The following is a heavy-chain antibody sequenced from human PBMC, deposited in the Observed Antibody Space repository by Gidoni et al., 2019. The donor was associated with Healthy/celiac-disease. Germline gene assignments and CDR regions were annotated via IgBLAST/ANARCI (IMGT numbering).Heavy chain of an antibody. CDR1: GFSLRTSGMC. V-gene: IGHV2-70*01. D-gene: IGHD1-26*01. CDR3: ARGCGSRTSWFDP. Sequence: QVTLRESGPALVKPTQTLTLTCPFSGFSLRTSGMCVSWIRQPPGKALEWLALIDWDDDKYYRTSLKNRLTISNDTAKNQVVLTMTNMDPVDTATYYCARGCGSRTSWFDPWGQGTLVTVSS. J-gene: IGHJ5*02. CDR2: IDWDDDK.